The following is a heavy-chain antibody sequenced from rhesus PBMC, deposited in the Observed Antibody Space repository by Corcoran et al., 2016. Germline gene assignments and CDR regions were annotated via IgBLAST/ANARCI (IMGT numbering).Heavy chain of an antibody. CDR3: ARDRATVDFDY. CDR1: GGSISDDYY. Sequence: QVQLQESGPGLVKPSETLSLTCAVSGGSISDDYYWSWIRQPPGKGLGWIGYIYGSGGGTNYNPSLKNRVSISIDTAKNQFSLKLSSVTAADTAVYYCARDRATVDFDYWGQGVLVTVSS. CDR2: IYGSGGGT. J-gene: IGHJ4*01. V-gene: IGHV4-106*01. D-gene: IGHD5-36*01.